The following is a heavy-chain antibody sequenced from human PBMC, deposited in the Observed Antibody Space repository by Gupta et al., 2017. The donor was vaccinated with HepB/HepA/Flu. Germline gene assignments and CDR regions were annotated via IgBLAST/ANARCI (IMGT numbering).Heavy chain of an antibody. J-gene: IGHJ5*02. V-gene: IGHV3-53*01. D-gene: IGHD1-1*01. CDR2: IYSGGST. CDR3: ARDNYNWNDWRWFDP. Sequence: EVQLVESGGGLIQPGGSLRLSCAASGFTVSSNYMSWVRQAPGKGLEWVSVIYSGGSTYYADSVKGRFTISRDNSKNTLYLQMNSLRTEDTAVYYCARDNYNWNDWRWFDPWGQGTLVTVSS. CDR1: GFTVSSNY.